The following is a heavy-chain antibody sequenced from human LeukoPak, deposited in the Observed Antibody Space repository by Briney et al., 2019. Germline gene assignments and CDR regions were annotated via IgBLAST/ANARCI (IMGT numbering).Heavy chain of an antibody. Sequence: QTGGSLRLSCAASGFTFSSYAMSWVRQAPGKGLEWVSAISGSGGSTYYADSVKGRFTISRDNSKNTLYLQMNSLRGEDTAMYYCARVQGGGYRTADYWGQGTLVTVSS. D-gene: IGHD6-19*01. V-gene: IGHV3-23*01. J-gene: IGHJ4*02. CDR2: ISGSGGST. CDR3: ARVQGGGYRTADY. CDR1: GFTFSSYA.